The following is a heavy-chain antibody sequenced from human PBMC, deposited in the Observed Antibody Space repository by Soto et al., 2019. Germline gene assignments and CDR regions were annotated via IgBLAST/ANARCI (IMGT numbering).Heavy chain of an antibody. CDR1: GNTAPNYA. V-gene: IGHV1-3*01. J-gene: IGHJ4*02. Sequence: ASVKVSCNASGNTAPNYAIHCVRQAPGQRRKWMEWINGGNGNTHSSEHFQVRVTFTMDTSARTVYMQLSSLTSDDTAVSYCKREGNAVSDSHYNYYYDVWGQGTLVTVSS. CDR3: KREGNAVSDSHYNYYYDV. CDR2: INGGNGNT. D-gene: IGHD1-26*01.